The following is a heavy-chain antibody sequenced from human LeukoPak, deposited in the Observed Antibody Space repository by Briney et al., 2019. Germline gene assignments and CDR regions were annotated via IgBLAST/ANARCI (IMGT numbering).Heavy chain of an antibody. J-gene: IGHJ6*02. CDR3: ARGPKDMANYYYYGMDV. CDR1: GGSISSYY. V-gene: IGHV4-59*01. Sequence: SETLSLTCTVSGGSISSYYWSWIRQPPGKGLEWIGYIYYSGSTNYNPSLKRRVTISVDTSKNQFSLKLSSVTAADTAVYYCARGPKDMANYYYYGMDVWGQGTTVTVSS. D-gene: IGHD2-15*01. CDR2: IYYSGST.